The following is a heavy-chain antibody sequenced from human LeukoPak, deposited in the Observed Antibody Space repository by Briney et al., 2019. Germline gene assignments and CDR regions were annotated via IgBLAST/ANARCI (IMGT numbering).Heavy chain of an antibody. Sequence: GRSLRLSCAASGFTFDDYAMHWVRQAPGKGLEWVSGISWNSGSIGYADSVKGRFTISRDNAKNSLYLQMNSLRAEDMALYYCAKGRCSSTSCYPDVWGKGTTVTVSP. CDR1: GFTFDDYA. V-gene: IGHV3-9*03. CDR2: ISWNSGSI. D-gene: IGHD2-2*01. CDR3: AKGRCSSTSCYPDV. J-gene: IGHJ6*04.